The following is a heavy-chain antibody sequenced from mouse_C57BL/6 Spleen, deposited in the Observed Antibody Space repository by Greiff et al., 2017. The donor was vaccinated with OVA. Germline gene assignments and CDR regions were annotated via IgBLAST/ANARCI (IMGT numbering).Heavy chain of an antibody. Sequence: QVQLQQSGAELVKPGASVKLSCKASGYTFTSYWMQWVKQRPGQGLEWIGEIDPSDSYTNYNQKFKGKATLTVDTSSSTAYMQLSSLTSEDSAVYYCALLLLSWGQGTTLTVSS. CDR3: ALLLLS. CDR1: GYTFTSYW. J-gene: IGHJ2*01. CDR2: IDPSDSYT. D-gene: IGHD1-1*01. V-gene: IGHV1-50*01.